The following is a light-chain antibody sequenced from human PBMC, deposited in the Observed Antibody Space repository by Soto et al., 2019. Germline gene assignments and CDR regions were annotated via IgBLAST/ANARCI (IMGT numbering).Light chain of an antibody. V-gene: IGKV1-5*01. CDR2: DVS. CDR3: QQFKSGTWT. Sequence: DIQMTQSPSTLSASVGDRVTITCRASQNIERWLAWYQQKPGKAPKLLLYDVSSLESGVPSRFSGSGSGTEFILTINGLQPDDVATYFCQQFKSGTWTFGQGTKV. J-gene: IGKJ1*01. CDR1: QNIERW.